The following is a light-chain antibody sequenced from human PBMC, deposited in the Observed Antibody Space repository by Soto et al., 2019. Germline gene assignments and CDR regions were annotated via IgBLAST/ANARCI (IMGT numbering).Light chain of an antibody. CDR1: SSDVGGYNY. V-gene: IGLV2-11*01. CDR3: CSYAGSYTYV. CDR2: AVN. J-gene: IGLJ1*01. Sequence: QSVLTQPRSVSGSPGQSVTISCTGTSSDVGGYNYVSWYQQHPGKAPKLMIYAVNARPSGVPDRFSGSKSGNTASLTISGLQAEDEADYYCCSYAGSYTYVFGTGTQLTVL.